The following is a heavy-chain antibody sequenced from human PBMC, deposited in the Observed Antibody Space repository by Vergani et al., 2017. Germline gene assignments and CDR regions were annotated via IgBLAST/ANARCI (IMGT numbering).Heavy chain of an antibody. CDR1: GFTFSSYA. V-gene: IGHV3-23*01. J-gene: IGHJ3*02. D-gene: IGHD2-2*01. CDR2: ISGSGGST. CDR3: AKVRIVVVPAARYDAFDI. Sequence: EVQLLESGGGLVQPGGSLRLSCAASGFTFSSYAMSWVRQAPGKGLEWVSAISGSGGSTYYADSVKGRFTISRDNYKNTLYLQMNSLRAEDTAVYYCAKVRIVVVPAARYDAFDIWGQGTMVTVSS.